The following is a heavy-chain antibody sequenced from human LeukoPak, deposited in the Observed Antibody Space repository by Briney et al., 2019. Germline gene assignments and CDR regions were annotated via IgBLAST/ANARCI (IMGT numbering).Heavy chain of an antibody. J-gene: IGHJ4*02. CDR3: AKHSISWYYFDY. CDR1: GFTFSSSA. Sequence: GGSLRLSCAASGFTFSSSAVSWVRQAPGKGLEWVSAISASGGSTYYADCVKGRFTISRDNSKNTLYLQMNSLRAEDTAVYYCAKHSISWYYFDYWGQGTLVTVSS. D-gene: IGHD6-13*01. V-gene: IGHV3-23*01. CDR2: ISASGGST.